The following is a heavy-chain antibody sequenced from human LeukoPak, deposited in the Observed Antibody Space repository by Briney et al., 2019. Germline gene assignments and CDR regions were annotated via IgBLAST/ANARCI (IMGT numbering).Heavy chain of an antibody. CDR2: IYYSGST. D-gene: IGHD2-15*01. CDR3: ARSVEGYCSGGSCYSYYYMDV. Sequence: PSETLSLTCTVSGGSISNYYWSWIRRPPGKGLEWIGYIYYSGSTNYNPSLKSRVTISVDTSKNQFSLKLSSVTAADTAVYYCARSVEGYCSGGSCYSYYYMDVWGKGTTVTVSS. J-gene: IGHJ6*03. CDR1: GGSISNYY. V-gene: IGHV4-59*01.